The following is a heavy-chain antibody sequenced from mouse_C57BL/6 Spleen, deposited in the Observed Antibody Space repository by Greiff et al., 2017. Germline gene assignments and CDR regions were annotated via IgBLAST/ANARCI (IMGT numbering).Heavy chain of an antibody. CDR1: GYTFTDYN. V-gene: IGHV1-18*01. CDR2: INPNNGGT. Sequence: VQLKQSGPELVKPGASVKIPCKASGYTFTDYNMDWVKQSHGKSLEWIGDINPNNGGTIYNQKFKGKATLTVDKSSSTAYMELSSLTSEDTAVYYCARAHYYGSSDFDYWGQGTTLTVSS. J-gene: IGHJ2*01. D-gene: IGHD1-1*01. CDR3: ARAHYYGSSDFDY.